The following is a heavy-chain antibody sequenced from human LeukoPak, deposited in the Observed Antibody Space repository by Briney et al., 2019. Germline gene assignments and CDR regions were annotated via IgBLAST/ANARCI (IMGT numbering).Heavy chain of an antibody. D-gene: IGHD3-10*01. Sequence: SVKVSCKASGGTFSSYAISWVRQAPGQGLEWMGGIILIFGTANYAQKFQGRVTITTDESTSTAYMELSSLRSEDTAVYYCARDLRRITMVRGAYYYGMDVWGQGTTVTVSS. CDR2: IILIFGTA. V-gene: IGHV1-69*05. J-gene: IGHJ6*02. CDR1: GGTFSSYA. CDR3: ARDLRRITMVRGAYYYGMDV.